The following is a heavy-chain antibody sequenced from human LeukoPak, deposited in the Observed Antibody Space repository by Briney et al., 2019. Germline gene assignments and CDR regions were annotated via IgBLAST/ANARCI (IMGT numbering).Heavy chain of an antibody. V-gene: IGHV3-23*01. CDR3: ARRWLGDPYGMDV. CDR1: GFTFSSHA. CDR2: LGGLSESV. D-gene: IGHD3-10*01. J-gene: IGHJ6*02. Sequence: TGGSLRLSCAASGFTFSSHAMSWVRQAPGKGLEWVSILGGLSESVYYPDSVKGRFTVSRDNSKDTLYLEINGLRGEDTATYYCARRWLGDPYGMDVWGQGTTVTVSS.